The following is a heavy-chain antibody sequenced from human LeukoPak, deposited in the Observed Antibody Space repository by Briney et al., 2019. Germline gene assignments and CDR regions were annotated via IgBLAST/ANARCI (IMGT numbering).Heavy chain of an antibody. D-gene: IGHD1-26*01. V-gene: IGHV3-23*01. CDR3: ANGPWGATTLDY. Sequence: GGSLRLSCAASGFTFSSYAMSWVRQAPGKGLEWVSAISGSGGSTYYADSVKGRFTISRDNSKNTLYLQMNSLRAEDTAVYYCANGPWGATTLDYWGQGTLVTVSS. J-gene: IGHJ4*02. CDR2: ISGSGGST. CDR1: GFTFSSYA.